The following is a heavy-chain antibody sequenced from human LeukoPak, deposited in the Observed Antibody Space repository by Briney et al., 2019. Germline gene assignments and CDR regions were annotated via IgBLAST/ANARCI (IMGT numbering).Heavy chain of an antibody. V-gene: IGHV1-69*10. CDR1: GGNLNEYA. CDR2: ITPMFRIS. CDR3: ATVLTNDDSSGYYYDYFDY. D-gene: IGHD3-22*01. J-gene: IGHJ4*02. Sequence: SVKVSCKVSGGNLNEYAFSWVRQAPGQGLEWMGGITPMFRISKYAQKFQGRVTMTEDTSTDTAYMELSSLRSEDTAVYYCATVLTNDDSSGYYYDYFDYWGQGTLVTVSS.